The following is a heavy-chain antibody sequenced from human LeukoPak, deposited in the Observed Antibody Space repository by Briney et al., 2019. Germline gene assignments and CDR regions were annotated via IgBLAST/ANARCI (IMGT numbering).Heavy chain of an antibody. Sequence: ASVKVSCKASGYTFTGYYMLWVRQAPGQGLEWMGWINPNSGGTNYAQKFQGRVTMTRDTSISTAYMELSRLRSDDTAVYYCARDSSSWYVYWGQGTLVTVSS. D-gene: IGHD6-13*01. CDR1: GYTFTGYY. CDR3: ARDSSSWYVY. CDR2: INPNSGGT. V-gene: IGHV1-2*02. J-gene: IGHJ4*02.